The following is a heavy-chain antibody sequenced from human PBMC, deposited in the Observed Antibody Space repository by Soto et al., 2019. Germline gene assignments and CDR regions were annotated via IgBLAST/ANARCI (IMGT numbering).Heavy chain of an antibody. Sequence: LSETRSLTGTVSGGSTNSRSDYWGWIRQPPGKGLEWIGSVYYSGGTHDNPSLQSRVTISVDTSRNQFSLNLISVTAADTAVYFCARQPRRPGHVELAFYFDYWGQGTLVHVSS. CDR2: VYYSGGT. D-gene: IGHD1-26*01. J-gene: IGHJ4*02. CDR3: ARQPRRPGHVELAFYFDY. CDR1: GGSTNSRSDY. V-gene: IGHV4-39*01.